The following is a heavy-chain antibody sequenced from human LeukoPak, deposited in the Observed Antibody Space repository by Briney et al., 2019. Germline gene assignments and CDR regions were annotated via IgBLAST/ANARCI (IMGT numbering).Heavy chain of an antibody. CDR1: GFTFSSFA. CDR2: ISFDGSDK. CDR3: ARDLDSSGYYYAY. Sequence: GGSLRLSCAASGFTFSSFAMHWVRQAPGRGLEWVAVISFDGSDKYYAEAVKGRFTISRDNSENTVYLQMNSLRAEDTAVYYCARDLDSSGYYYAYWGQGSLVTVSS. J-gene: IGHJ4*02. D-gene: IGHD3-22*01. V-gene: IGHV3-30*04.